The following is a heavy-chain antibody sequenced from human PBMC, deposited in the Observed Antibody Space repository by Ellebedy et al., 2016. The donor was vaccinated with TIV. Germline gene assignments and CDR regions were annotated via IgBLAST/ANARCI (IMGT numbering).Heavy chain of an antibody. CDR2: IDTGNGNT. D-gene: IGHD2-21*02. CDR1: GYTFTSHA. Sequence: AASVKVSCKASGYTFTSHAMHWVRQAPGQRLEWMGWIDTGNGNTKYSQRFQGRVTITRDTYSRAAYMELSSLRSEETAVYYCARDSDWSLDYWGQGTLVTVSS. V-gene: IGHV1-3*04. CDR3: ARDSDWSLDY. J-gene: IGHJ4*02.